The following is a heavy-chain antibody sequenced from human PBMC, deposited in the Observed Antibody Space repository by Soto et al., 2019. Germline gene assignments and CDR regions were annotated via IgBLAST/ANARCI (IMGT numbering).Heavy chain of an antibody. D-gene: IGHD3-10*01. Sequence: EVQLVESGGGLVQPGRSLRLSCAASGFTFDDYAMHWVRQVQGKGLEWVSGIAWDSGREGYADSVKGRFTISRDNARKFMYLQMNSLRAEDTALYYFAKDRKRIIWFGADLYMEVWGKGTTVTVSS. CDR2: IAWDSGRE. J-gene: IGHJ6*03. CDR1: GFTFDDYA. V-gene: IGHV3-9*01. CDR3: AKDRKRIIWFGADLYMEV.